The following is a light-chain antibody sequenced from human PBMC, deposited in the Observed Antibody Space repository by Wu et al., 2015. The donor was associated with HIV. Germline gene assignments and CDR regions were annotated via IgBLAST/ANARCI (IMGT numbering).Light chain of an antibody. J-gene: IGKJ2*03. CDR1: QSVSGT. Sequence: EIVLTQSPATLSFSPGERATLFCRASQSVSGTLAWYQQKLGQAPRLLIYDASNRAAGIPARFSGSGSGTDFTLTISSLEAEDFAIYYCQQRSTWPPNSFGQGTKLEIK. CDR3: QQRSTWPPNS. CDR2: DAS. V-gene: IGKV3-11*01.